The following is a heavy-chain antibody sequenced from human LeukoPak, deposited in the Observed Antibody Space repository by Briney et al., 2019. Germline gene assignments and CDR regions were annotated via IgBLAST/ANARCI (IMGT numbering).Heavy chain of an antibody. CDR3: ARDQGYCSSTSCPTHNWFDP. J-gene: IGHJ5*02. V-gene: IGHV4-4*07. CDR1: GGSLSVYY. D-gene: IGHD2-2*01. CDR2: IYTSGST. Sequence: SETLSLTRTVSGGSLSVYYGSRIPQPAGKGREWIARIYTSGSTNYNPSLKSRVAMSVDTSKIQFSLKLSSVTAADTAVYYCARDQGYCSSTSCPTHNWFDPWGQGPLVTVPS.